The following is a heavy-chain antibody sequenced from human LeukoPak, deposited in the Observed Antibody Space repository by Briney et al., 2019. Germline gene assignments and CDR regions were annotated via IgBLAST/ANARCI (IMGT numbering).Heavy chain of an antibody. Sequence: SETLSLTCTVSGGSTSSSNYYWGWIRQPPGKGLEWIGGIHYSGNTYYNPSLKSRVTISVDTSKNQFSLKLSSVTAADTAVYYCARGRYYYGSGSSQPLFDYWGQGTLVTVSS. CDR2: IHYSGNT. CDR1: GGSTSSSNYY. CDR3: ARGRYYYGSGSSQPLFDY. D-gene: IGHD3-10*01. V-gene: IGHV4-39*01. J-gene: IGHJ4*02.